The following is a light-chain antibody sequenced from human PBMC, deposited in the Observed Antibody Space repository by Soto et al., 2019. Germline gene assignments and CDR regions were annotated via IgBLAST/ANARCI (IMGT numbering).Light chain of an antibody. CDR3: QQYNKWPLT. CDR1: QSVYTT. J-gene: IGKJ4*01. V-gene: IGKV3-15*01. CDR2: SAS. Sequence: EIVMTQSPATLSVSPGERATLSRRASQSVYTTLAWYQQRPGQAPRLLIYSASTRATGIPARFSGSGSGTEFTLTISSLQSEDFAVYFCQQYNKWPLTFGGGTTVEIK.